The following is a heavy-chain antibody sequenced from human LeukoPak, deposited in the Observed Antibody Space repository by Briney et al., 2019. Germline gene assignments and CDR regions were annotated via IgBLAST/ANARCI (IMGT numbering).Heavy chain of an antibody. CDR2: IQHDGSER. CDR3: AAGSGWLSDY. CDR1: GFTSSTYW. D-gene: IGHD6-19*01. V-gene: IGHV3-7*03. J-gene: IGHJ4*02. Sequence: PGGSLRLSCAASGFTSSTYWMTWVRQAPGKGLEWVANIQHDGSERNYMESVKGRFTIARDNAKKSLYLQMNNLRAEDTAVYYCAAGSGWLSDYWGQGTLVTVSS.